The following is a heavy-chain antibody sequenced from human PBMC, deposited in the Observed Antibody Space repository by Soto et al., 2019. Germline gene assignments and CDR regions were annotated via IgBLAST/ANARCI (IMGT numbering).Heavy chain of an antibody. CDR2: IYHSGST. CDR3: ARVGGYGMDV. D-gene: IGHD3-10*01. V-gene: IGHV4-38-2*01. CDR1: GYSISSGYY. J-gene: IGHJ6*02. Sequence: SETLSLTCAVSGYSISSGYYWGWIRQPPGKGLEWIGSIYHSGSTYNNPSLKSRVTISVDTSKNQFSLKLSSVTAADTAVYYCARVGGYGMDVWGQGATVTVSS.